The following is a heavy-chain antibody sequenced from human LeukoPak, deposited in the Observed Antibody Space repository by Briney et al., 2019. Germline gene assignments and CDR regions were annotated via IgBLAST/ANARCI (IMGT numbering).Heavy chain of an antibody. CDR3: STFVVVTASDAFDI. CDR2: IRSKAYGGTT. V-gene: IGHV3-49*05. D-gene: IGHD2-21*02. Sequence: KPGGSLRLSCAASGFNFNSYTMSWFRQAPGKGLEWVGFIRSKAYGGTTEYAASVKGRFTISRDDSKSIAYLQMNSLKTEDTAVYYCSTFVVVTASDAFDIWGQGTMVTVSS. CDR1: GFNFNSYT. J-gene: IGHJ3*02.